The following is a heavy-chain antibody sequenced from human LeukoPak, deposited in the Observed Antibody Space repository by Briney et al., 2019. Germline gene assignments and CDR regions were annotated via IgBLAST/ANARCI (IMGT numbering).Heavy chain of an antibody. CDR1: GFTFSSYA. CDR3: ARVPGSSWYYFDY. CDR2: ISYDGSNK. D-gene: IGHD6-13*01. J-gene: IGHJ4*02. Sequence: PGRSLRLSRAASGFTFSSYAMHWVRQAPGKGLEWVAVISYDGSNKYYADSVKGRFTISRDNSKNTLYLQMNSLRAEDTAVYYCARVPGSSWYYFDYWGQGTLVTVSS. V-gene: IGHV3-30*04.